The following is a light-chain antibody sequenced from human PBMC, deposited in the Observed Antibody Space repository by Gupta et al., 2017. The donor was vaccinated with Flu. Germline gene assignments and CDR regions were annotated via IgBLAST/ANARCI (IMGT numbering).Light chain of an antibody. CDR2: EVN. V-gene: IGLV2-14*01. Sequence: QSALTQPASVSGSPGPSITISCTGTSSDIGAYNFVSWYQHHPGKAPKLMMYEVNDRPSGVSNRFSGSKSGNTASLTISGLQAADEDTYHCSSYTISSTWVFGGGTKVTVL. J-gene: IGLJ2*01. CDR1: SSDIGAYNF. CDR3: SSYTISSTWV.